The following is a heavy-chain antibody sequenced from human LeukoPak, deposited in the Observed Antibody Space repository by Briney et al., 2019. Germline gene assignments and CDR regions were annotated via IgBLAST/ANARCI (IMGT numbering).Heavy chain of an antibody. Sequence: SETLSLTCAVYGGSFSGYYWSWIRQPPGKGLEWIGEINHSGSTNYNPSLKSRVTISVDTSKNQFSLKLGSVTAADTAVYYCARGGVSMVRGVQFVYWGQGTLVTVSS. CDR2: INHSGST. J-gene: IGHJ4*02. V-gene: IGHV4-34*01. CDR3: ARGGVSMVRGVQFVY. CDR1: GGSFSGYY. D-gene: IGHD3-10*01.